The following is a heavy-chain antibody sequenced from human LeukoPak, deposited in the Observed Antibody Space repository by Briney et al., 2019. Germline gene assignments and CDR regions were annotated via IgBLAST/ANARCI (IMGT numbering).Heavy chain of an antibody. V-gene: IGHV3-64D*09. CDR2: ISPNGGST. CDR3: VKDARHFWGY. D-gene: IGHD3-16*01. CDR1: GFTFSSYD. J-gene: IGHJ4*02. Sequence: GGSLILSCSASGFTFSSYDMHWVRQAPGKGLEYVSAISPNGGSTYYADSVKGRFTISRDNSKNTLYLQMSSLRAEDTAVYYCVKDARHFWGYWGQGTLVTVSS.